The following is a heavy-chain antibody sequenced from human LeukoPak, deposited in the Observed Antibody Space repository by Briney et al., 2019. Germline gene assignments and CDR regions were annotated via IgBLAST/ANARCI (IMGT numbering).Heavy chain of an antibody. D-gene: IGHD3-22*01. CDR1: GGSISSSSYY. CDR3: ARQYYYDSSGYQGAFDI. Sequence: SETLSLTCTVSGGSISSSSYYWGWIHQPPGKGLEWIGSIYYSGSTYYNPSLKSRVTISVDTSKNQFSLKLSSVTAADTAVYYCARQYYYDSSGYQGAFDIWGQGTMVTVSS. CDR2: IYYSGST. J-gene: IGHJ3*02. V-gene: IGHV4-39*01.